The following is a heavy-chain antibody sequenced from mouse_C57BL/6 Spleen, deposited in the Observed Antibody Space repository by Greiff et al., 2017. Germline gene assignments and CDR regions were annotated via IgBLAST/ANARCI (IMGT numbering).Heavy chain of an antibody. CDR1: GFTFSSYT. Sequence: EVHLVESGGGLVKPGGSLKLSCAASGFTFSSYTMSWVRQTPEKRLEWVATISGGGGNTYYPDSVKGRFTISRDNAKNTLYLQMSSLRSEDTALYYCARQDDGYYYYAMDYWGQGTSVTVSS. J-gene: IGHJ4*01. V-gene: IGHV5-9*01. CDR3: ARQDDGYYYYAMDY. D-gene: IGHD2-3*01. CDR2: ISGGGGNT.